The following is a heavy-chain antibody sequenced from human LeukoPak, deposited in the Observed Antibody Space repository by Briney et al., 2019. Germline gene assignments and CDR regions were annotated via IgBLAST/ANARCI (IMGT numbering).Heavy chain of an antibody. CDR1: GFDIRDYY. Sequence: GGSLRLSCEASGFDIRDYYMSWVRQAPGKGLEWVGDIRHDGSNVYNVDLVRGRFTISRDIGKNSLFLQMNSLKDEDTAVYYCARDVLGTDFSLDHWGQGTLVSVSS. D-gene: IGHD2-21*02. V-gene: IGHV3-7*04. CDR2: IRHDGSNV. J-gene: IGHJ4*02. CDR3: ARDVLGTDFSLDH.